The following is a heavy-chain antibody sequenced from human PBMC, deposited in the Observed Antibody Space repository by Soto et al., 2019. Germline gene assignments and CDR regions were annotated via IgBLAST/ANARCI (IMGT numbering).Heavy chain of an antibody. D-gene: IGHD2-8*01. CDR1: GYSFTTYW. CDR2: IYPDDSNT. CDR3: ARNTNGYTPFDY. V-gene: IGHV5-51*01. Sequence: GESLKISCKGSGYSFTTYWITWVRQMPGKGLECMGIIYPDDSNTRYSPSFQGQVTISADKSINTAYLQWSSLKASDTAMYYCARNTNGYTPFDYRGQRTLVTGTS. J-gene: IGHJ4*02.